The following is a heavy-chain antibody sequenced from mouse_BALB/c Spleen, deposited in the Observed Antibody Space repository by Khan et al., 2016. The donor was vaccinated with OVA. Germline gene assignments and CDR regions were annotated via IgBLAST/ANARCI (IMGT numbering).Heavy chain of an antibody. CDR3: ARKDYYDYDPFPY. D-gene: IGHD2-4*01. CDR2: INYSGNT. J-gene: IGHJ3*01. Sequence: VRLQQLGPGLVKPSQSLSLTCTVTGYSITSEYAWNWIRQFPGNKLEWMGYINYSGNTRFNPSLKSRTSITRDTSKNQFFLQLNSVTTEDTATYYCARKDYYDYDPFPYWGQGTLVTVSA. CDR1: GYSITSEYA. V-gene: IGHV3-2*02.